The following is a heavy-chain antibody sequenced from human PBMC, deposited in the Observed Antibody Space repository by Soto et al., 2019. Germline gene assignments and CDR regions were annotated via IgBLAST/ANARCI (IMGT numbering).Heavy chain of an antibody. CDR2: VRGKPYGGTA. Sequence: GGALRLSCTGSGFTFSDYAMNWVRQAPGKGLEWVGFVRGKPYGGTAEYAASVKGRFSISRDDSKSIAYLQMNSLKTEDTAIYFCLRASCTSSGCIGGVWGQGTGVTVP. V-gene: IGHV3-49*04. J-gene: IGHJ4*02. D-gene: IGHD3-16*01. CDR1: GFTFSDYA. CDR3: LRASCTSSGCIGGV.